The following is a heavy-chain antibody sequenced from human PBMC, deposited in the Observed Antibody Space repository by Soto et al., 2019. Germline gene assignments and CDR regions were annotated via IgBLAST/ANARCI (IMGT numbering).Heavy chain of an antibody. V-gene: IGHV4-30-4*01. D-gene: IGHD6-6*01. J-gene: IGHJ4*02. CDR1: GGSISSGDYY. CDR3: ARTEYSSSSVTYYFDY. Sequence: QVQLQESGPGLVKPSQTLSLTCTVSGGSISSGDYYWSWIRQPPGKGLEWIGYIYYSGSTYYNPSLQSRVTISVDTSKNQFSLKLSSVTAADTAVYYCARTEYSSSSVTYYFDYWGQGTLVTVSS. CDR2: IYYSGST.